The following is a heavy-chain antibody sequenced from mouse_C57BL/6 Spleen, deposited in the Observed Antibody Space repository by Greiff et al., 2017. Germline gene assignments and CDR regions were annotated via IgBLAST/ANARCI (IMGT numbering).Heavy chain of an antibody. J-gene: IGHJ3*01. CDR2: FYPGSGSI. V-gene: IGHV1-62-2*01. CDR1: GYTFTEYT. CDR3: ARHEGGDYDGAFAY. D-gene: IGHD2-4*01. Sequence: VKLMESGAELVKPGASVKLSCKASGYTFTEYTIHWVKQRSGQGLEWIGWFYPGSGSIKYNEKFKDKATLTVDKSSSTVYMELSRLTSEDSAVYFCARHEGGDYDGAFAYWGQGTLVTVSA.